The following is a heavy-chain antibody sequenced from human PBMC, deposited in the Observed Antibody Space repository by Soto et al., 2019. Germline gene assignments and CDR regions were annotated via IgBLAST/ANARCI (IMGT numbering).Heavy chain of an antibody. CDR3: ARADGYCSGGSCYEVAFDI. V-gene: IGHV4-59*01. CDR1: GGSISSYY. CDR2: IYYSGST. D-gene: IGHD2-15*01. J-gene: IGHJ3*02. Sequence: PSGTLSLTCTVSGGSISSYYWSWIRQPPGKGLEWIGYIYYSGSTNYNPSLKSRVTISVDTSKNQFSLKLSSVTAADTAVYYCARADGYCSGGSCYEVAFDIWGQGTMVTVSS.